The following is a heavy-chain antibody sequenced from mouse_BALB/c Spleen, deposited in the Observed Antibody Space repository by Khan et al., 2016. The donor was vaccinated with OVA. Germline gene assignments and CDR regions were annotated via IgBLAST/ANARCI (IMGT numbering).Heavy chain of an antibody. V-gene: IGHV2-6-1*01. CDR2: IWSDGST. D-gene: IGHD2-10*01. CDR1: GFSLTNYG. Sequence: QVQLKQSGPGLVAPSQSLSITCTISGFSLTNYGVHWVRQPPGKGLEWLVVIWSDGSTTYNSALNSRLTISKDNSKSQVFLKMNSLQTDDTAMYFCARQPYYYYNIMDYWGQGTSVTVSS. J-gene: IGHJ4*01. CDR3: ARQPYYYYNIMDY.